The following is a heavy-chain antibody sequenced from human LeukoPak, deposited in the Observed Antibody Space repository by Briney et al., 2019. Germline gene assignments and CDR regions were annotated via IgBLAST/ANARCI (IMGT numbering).Heavy chain of an antibody. J-gene: IGHJ6*02. Sequence: GGSLRLSCAASGLTLSSHWMHWARQAPGKGLEWVASINHNGNVNYYVDSVKGRFTISRDNAKNSLYLQMSNLRAEDTAVYFCARGGGLDVWGQGATVTVSS. CDR2: INHNGNVN. CDR3: ARGGGLDV. D-gene: IGHD3-16*01. CDR1: GLTLSSHW. V-gene: IGHV3-7*03.